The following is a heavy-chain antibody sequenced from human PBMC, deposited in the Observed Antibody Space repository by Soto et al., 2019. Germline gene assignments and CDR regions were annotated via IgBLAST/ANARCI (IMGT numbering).Heavy chain of an antibody. Sequence: PGGSLRLSCAASGFTFSSYSMNWVRQAPGKGLEWVSYISNSSSTIYYADSVKGRFTISRDNAKNSLYLQMNSLRAEDTAVYYCARDLTLLRYFDWLDTPADAFDIWGQGTMVTVSS. CDR2: ISNSSSTI. CDR3: ARDLTLLRYFDWLDTPADAFDI. CDR1: GFTFSSYS. V-gene: IGHV3-48*01. J-gene: IGHJ3*02. D-gene: IGHD3-9*01.